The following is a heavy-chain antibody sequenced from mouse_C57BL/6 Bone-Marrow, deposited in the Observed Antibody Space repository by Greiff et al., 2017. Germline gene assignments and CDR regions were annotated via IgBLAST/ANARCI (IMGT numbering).Heavy chain of an antibody. V-gene: IGHV5-9-1*02. CDR3: TRDIDGFFAD. J-gene: IGHJ3*01. Sequence: EVHLVESGAGLVKPGGSLKLSCAASGFTFSSYAMSWVRQTPEKRLEWVAYISSDGDYINYADTVKGRFTISRDNARNTLYLQMSSLKSEDTAMYYWTRDIDGFFADWGQGTLVTVSA. CDR2: ISSDGDYI. D-gene: IGHD1-3*01. CDR1: GFTFSSYA.